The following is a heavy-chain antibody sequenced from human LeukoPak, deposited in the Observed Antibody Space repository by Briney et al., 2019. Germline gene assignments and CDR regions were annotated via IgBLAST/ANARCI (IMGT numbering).Heavy chain of an antibody. CDR3: AKSGYSSGWYEFNWFDP. V-gene: IGHV1-69*13. D-gene: IGHD6-19*01. CDR1: GGTFSSYA. Sequence: SVKVSCKASGGTFSSYAISWVRQAPGQGLEWMGGIIPIFGTANYAQKFQGRVTITADGSTSTAYMELSSLRSEDTAVYYCAKSGYSSGWYEFNWFDPWGQGTLVTVSS. CDR2: IIPIFGTA. J-gene: IGHJ5*02.